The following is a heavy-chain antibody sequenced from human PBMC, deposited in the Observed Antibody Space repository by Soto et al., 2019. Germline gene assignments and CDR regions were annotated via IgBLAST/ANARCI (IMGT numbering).Heavy chain of an antibody. J-gene: IGHJ4*02. D-gene: IGHD3-10*01. V-gene: IGHV4-39*01. Sequence: QLQLQESGPGLVKPSETLSLTCTVSGGSISSSSYYWGWIRQPPGKGLEWIGSIYYSGSTYYNPSLHSRVTTSVDTSKNQFPLKLSSVTAADTAVYSCARHDGSGICFDYWGQGTLVTVSS. CDR1: GGSISSSSYY. CDR3: ARHDGSGICFDY. CDR2: IYYSGST.